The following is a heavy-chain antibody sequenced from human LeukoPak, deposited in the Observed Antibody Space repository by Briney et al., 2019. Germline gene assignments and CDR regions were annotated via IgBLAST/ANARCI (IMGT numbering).Heavy chain of an antibody. V-gene: IGHV4-39*01. Sequence: SETLSLTCTVSGGSISSSNYYWGWIRQPPGKGLEWIGSIYYSGSTYYNPSLKSRVTISVDTSKNQFSLKLSSVTAADTAVYYCAVEMVVTPYFDYWGQGTLVTVSS. CDR2: IYYSGST. CDR3: AVEMVVTPYFDY. CDR1: GGSISSSNYY. D-gene: IGHD2-21*02. J-gene: IGHJ4*02.